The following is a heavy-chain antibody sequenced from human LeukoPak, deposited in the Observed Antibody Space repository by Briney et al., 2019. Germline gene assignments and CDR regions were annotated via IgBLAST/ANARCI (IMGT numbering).Heavy chain of an antibody. J-gene: IGHJ4*02. CDR2: IKQDGSEK. CDR1: GFTFSSYW. Sequence: GGSLRLSCAASGFTFSSYWMSWVRQAPGRGLEWVANIKQDGSEKNYVDSVKGRFTISRDNAKNSLYLQMNSLRAEDTAVYYCARARYTMVRGGKNYYFDYWGQGTLVTVSS. CDR3: ARARYTMVRGGKNYYFDY. D-gene: IGHD3-10*01. V-gene: IGHV3-7*01.